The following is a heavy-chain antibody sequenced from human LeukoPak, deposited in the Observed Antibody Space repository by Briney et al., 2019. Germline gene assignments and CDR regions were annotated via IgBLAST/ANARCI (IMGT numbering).Heavy chain of an antibody. CDR3: AIGATIFTIDY. Sequence: VRQAPGXXLEWVATMKREGSEKYYVDSVKGGFNIYRDNDKNSLFLQMNSLRAEDTAVYYCAIGATIFTIDYWGQGTLVSVSS. J-gene: IGHJ4*02. V-gene: IGHV3-7*01. CDR2: MKREGSEK. D-gene: IGHD3-9*01.